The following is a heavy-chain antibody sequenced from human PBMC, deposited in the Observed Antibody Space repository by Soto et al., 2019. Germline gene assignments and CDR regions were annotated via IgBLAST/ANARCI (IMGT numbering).Heavy chain of an antibody. D-gene: IGHD2-21*02. CDR3: AHRPTSTDDFYFDY. Sequence: QITLTESGPTLVTPTQTLTLTCSFSGFSLTTSGVAVGWFRQPPGKAPEWLALFYWNDDKRYSQSLRSRLTVTGDSSKNQVVLTLANVDPVDSGTYYCAHRPTSTDDFYFDYWGQGTLVTVSS. CDR1: GFSLTTSGVA. J-gene: IGHJ4*02. CDR2: FYWNDDK. V-gene: IGHV2-5*01.